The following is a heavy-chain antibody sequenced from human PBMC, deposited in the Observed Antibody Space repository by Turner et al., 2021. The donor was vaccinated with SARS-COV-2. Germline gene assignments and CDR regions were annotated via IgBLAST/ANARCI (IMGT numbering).Heavy chain of an antibody. CDR2: ISYDGSNK. D-gene: IGHD4-17*01. V-gene: IGHV3-30*18. CDR1: G. CDR3: AKDQGPDYGDYGPGDY. J-gene: IGHJ4*02. Sequence: GMHWVRQAPGKGLEWVAVISYDGSNKYYADPVKGRFTISRDNSKNTLYLQMNSLRAEDTAVYYCAKDQGPDYGDYGPGDYWGQGTLVTVSS.